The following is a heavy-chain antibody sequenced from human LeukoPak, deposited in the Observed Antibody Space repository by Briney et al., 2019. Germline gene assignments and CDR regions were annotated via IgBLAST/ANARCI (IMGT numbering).Heavy chain of an antibody. J-gene: IGHJ4*02. CDR1: GGSINDPNYY. Sequence: SETLSLTCNVFGGSINDPNYYWGWIRQSPGRTLEWIGSLFYDGTTYYNPSLKSRVTISVDTSKNQFSLKLSSVTAADTAVYYCARVRSSSNDYWGQGTLVTVSS. D-gene: IGHD6-6*01. CDR3: ARVRSSSNDY. CDR2: LFYDGTT. V-gene: IGHV4-39*07.